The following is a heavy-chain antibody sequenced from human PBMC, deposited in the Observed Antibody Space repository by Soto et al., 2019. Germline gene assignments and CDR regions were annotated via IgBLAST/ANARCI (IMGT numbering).Heavy chain of an antibody. CDR1: GGSISSSSYQ. J-gene: IGHJ6*02. Sequence: SETLSLTCTVSGGSISSSSYQWGWMRQPTGKRLEWIGSIYASGSNFYNPYLKSRVTISVDTSKNHYSVKFSPVIAADTVVYYCARVFFTGSYNYYFSGLDVWGQGTSV. CDR3: ARVFFTGSYNYYFSGLDV. V-gene: IGHV4-39*02. D-gene: IGHD3-9*01. CDR2: IYASGSN.